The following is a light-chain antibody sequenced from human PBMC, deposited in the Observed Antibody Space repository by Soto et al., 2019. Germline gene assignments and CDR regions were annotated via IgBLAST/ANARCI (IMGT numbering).Light chain of an antibody. CDR1: QSIASY. J-gene: IGKJ1*01. V-gene: IGKV1-39*01. Sequence: DIQMTQSPSSLSASVGDRVTITCRASQSIASYLNWYQHKPGKAPNLLIYATSILQSGVPSRCSGSGSGADFTLTISGLQPEDFATYYCQQSSSSPTWTFGQGTKVEIK. CDR3: QQSSSSPTWT. CDR2: ATS.